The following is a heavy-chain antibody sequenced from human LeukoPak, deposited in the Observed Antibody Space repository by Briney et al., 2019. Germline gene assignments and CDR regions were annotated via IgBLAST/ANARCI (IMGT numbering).Heavy chain of an antibody. CDR3: ARERGLGGYYDTSGYYYFDY. CDR2: IYHSGST. J-gene: IGHJ4*02. Sequence: PSQTLSLTCAVSDYSISSGYYWGWIRPPPGKGLEWIGSIYHSGSTYYNPSLKSRVTISVDTSKNQFSLKLSSVTAADTAVYYCARERGLGGYYDTSGYYYFDYWGQGTLVTVSS. D-gene: IGHD3-22*01. V-gene: IGHV4-38-2*02. CDR1: DYSISSGYY.